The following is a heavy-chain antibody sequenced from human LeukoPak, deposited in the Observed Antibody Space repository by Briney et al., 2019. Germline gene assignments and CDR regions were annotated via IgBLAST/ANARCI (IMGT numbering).Heavy chain of an antibody. V-gene: IGHV1-18*01. CDR2: ISTYSSHT. CDR1: GYTFTRHG. D-gene: IGHD3-10*01. Sequence: GASVKVSCKASGYTFTRHGITWVRQAPGQGLEWMGWISTYSSHTTYAQKFQGRVTMTTDTSTTTAYMGLRSLRSDDTAVYYCARDEGRVSGSFNPWGQGTLVTVSS. CDR3: ARDEGRVSGSFNP. J-gene: IGHJ5*02.